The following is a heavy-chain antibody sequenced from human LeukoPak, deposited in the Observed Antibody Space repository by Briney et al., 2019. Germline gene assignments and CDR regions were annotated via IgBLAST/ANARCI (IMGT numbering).Heavy chain of an antibody. V-gene: IGHV3-7*01. CDR3: ARDWGGPDDC. CDR1: GFTFSASW. CDR2: INQDGSRK. D-gene: IGHD3-16*01. Sequence: GGSLRLSCAASGFTFSASWMSWVRQAPGKGLEWVANINQDGSRKHYVDSVKGRFIISRDDAKNSLYLQMNSLRAEDTAIYYCARDWGGPDDCWGQGTLVTVSS. J-gene: IGHJ4*02.